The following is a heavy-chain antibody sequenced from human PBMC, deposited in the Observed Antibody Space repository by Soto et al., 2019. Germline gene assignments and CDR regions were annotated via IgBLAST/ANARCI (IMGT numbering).Heavy chain of an antibody. Sequence: ASVKVSFKVSGYTLTELSMHWVRQAPGKGLEWMGGFDPEDGETIYAQKFQGRVTMTEDTSTDTAYMELSSLRSEDTAEYYCATVRRLAPFTFDPWGQGTLVTVSS. V-gene: IGHV1-24*01. CDR2: FDPEDGET. D-gene: IGHD3-3*02. J-gene: IGHJ5*02. CDR1: GYTLTELS. CDR3: ATVRRLAPFTFDP.